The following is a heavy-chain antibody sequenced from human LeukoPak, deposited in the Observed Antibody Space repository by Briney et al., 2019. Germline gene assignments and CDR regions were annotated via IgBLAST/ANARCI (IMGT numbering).Heavy chain of an antibody. Sequence: PGGSLRLSCAASGFTFSSYAMHWVRQAPGKGLEWVAVISYDGSNKYYADSVKGRFTISRDNSKNTLYLQMNSLRAEDTAVYYCASLSPYGDYVFDYWGQGTLVTVSS. J-gene: IGHJ4*02. CDR1: GFTFSSYA. CDR2: ISYDGSNK. D-gene: IGHD4-17*01. CDR3: ASLSPYGDYVFDY. V-gene: IGHV3-30-3*01.